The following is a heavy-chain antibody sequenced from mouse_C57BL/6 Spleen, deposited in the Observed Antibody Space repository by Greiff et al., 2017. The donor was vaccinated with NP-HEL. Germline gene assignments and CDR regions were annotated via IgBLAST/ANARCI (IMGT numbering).Heavy chain of an antibody. CDR1: GYAFSSSW. V-gene: IGHV1-82*01. CDR3: AGTGTDY. J-gene: IGHJ2*01. CDR2: IYPGDGDT. Sequence: VQLQQSGPELVKPGASVKISCKASGYAFSSSWMNWVKQRPGQGLEWIGRIYPGDGDTNYNGKFKGKATLTADKSSSTAYMQLSSLTSEDSAVYFCAGTGTDYWGQGTTLTVSS. D-gene: IGHD4-1*01.